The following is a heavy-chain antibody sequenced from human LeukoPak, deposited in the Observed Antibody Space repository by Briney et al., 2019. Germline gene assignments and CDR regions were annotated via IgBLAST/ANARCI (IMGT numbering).Heavy chain of an antibody. J-gene: IGHJ3*02. CDR2: INYSGST. CDR3: ARRPRYCSGGSCYPDAFDI. CDR1: GGSISSGDYY. V-gene: IGHV4-30-4*01. Sequence: SETLSLTCTVSGGSISSGDYYWSWIRQPPGKGLEWIGYINYSGSTYYNPSIRSRVTITVGTSNTQFSLMLSSMTAADTAVYYCARRPRYCSGGSCYPDAFDIWGQGTMVTVSS. D-gene: IGHD2-15*01.